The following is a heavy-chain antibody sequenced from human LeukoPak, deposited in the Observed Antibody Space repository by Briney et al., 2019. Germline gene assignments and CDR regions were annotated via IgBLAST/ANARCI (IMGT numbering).Heavy chain of an antibody. CDR3: ARECGGDCYSQYYFYY. CDR1: GFTFSSYW. V-gene: IGHV3-7*01. Sequence: PGGSLRLSCAASGFTFSSYWMSWVRQAPGKGLEWVANIKQDGSEKYYKDSVKGRFTISRDNAKNSLYLQMNSLRDEDTAVYYCARECGGDCYSQYYFYYWGQGTLVTDPS. J-gene: IGHJ4*02. CDR2: IKQDGSEK. D-gene: IGHD2-21*02.